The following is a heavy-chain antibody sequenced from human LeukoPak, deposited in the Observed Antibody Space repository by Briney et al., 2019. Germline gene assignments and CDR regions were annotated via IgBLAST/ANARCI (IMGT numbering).Heavy chain of an antibody. Sequence: GGSLRLSCEPSIFVFSEYYMHWVRLAPGKGLEWLAVITNDGSRQFYADSVKGRFTVSRDNSKSLLFLQMESLRHDDTGIYYCAKGRRAGFVDYWGQGALVTVSS. CDR1: IFVFSEYY. CDR3: AKGRRAGFVDY. D-gene: IGHD5-24*01. J-gene: IGHJ4*02. CDR2: ITNDGSRQ. V-gene: IGHV3-30*18.